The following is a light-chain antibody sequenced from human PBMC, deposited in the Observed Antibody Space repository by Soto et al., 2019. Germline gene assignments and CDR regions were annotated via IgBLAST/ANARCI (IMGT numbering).Light chain of an antibody. V-gene: IGKV2-28*01. CDR3: MQALQTPLT. CDR1: QSLLHSNGNNN. J-gene: IGKJ4*01. CDR2: LGS. Sequence: DLVMTQSPRSLPVTPGEPASISCRSSQSLLHSNGNNNLDWYLQKPGQSPQLLIFLGSNRASGVPDRFSGSGSGTDFTLKISRVEAEDVGVYYCMQALQTPLTFGGGTKVEIK.